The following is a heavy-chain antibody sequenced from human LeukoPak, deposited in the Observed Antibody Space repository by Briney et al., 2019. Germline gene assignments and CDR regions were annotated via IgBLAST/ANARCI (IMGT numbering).Heavy chain of an antibody. V-gene: IGHV1-69*13. CDR3: ARVRCSSTSCYERGFDY. CDR2: IIPIFGTA. CDR1: GGTSSSYA. Sequence: ASVKVSCEASGGTSSSYAISWVRQAPGQGLEWMGGIIPIFGTANYAQKFQGRVTISADESTSTAYMELSSLRSEDTAVYYCARVRCSSTSCYERGFDYWGQGTLVTVSS. J-gene: IGHJ4*02. D-gene: IGHD2-2*01.